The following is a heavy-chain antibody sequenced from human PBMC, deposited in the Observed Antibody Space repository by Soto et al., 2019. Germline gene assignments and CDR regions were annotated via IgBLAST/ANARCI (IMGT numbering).Heavy chain of an antibody. CDR2: ISGSGGST. J-gene: IGHJ3*02. D-gene: IGHD3-22*01. CDR3: AKGSVVVVITPDAFDI. V-gene: IGHV3-23*01. Sequence: PRLSCAASGFTFSSYAMSWVRQAPGKGLEWVSAISGSGGSTYYADSVKGRFTISRDNSKNTLYLQMNSLRAEDTAVYYCAKGSVVVVITPDAFDIWGQGTMVTVSS. CDR1: GFTFSSYA.